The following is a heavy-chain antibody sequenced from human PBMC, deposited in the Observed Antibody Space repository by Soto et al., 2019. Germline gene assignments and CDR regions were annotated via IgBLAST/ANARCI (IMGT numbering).Heavy chain of an antibody. J-gene: IGHJ4*02. Sequence: QVQLEQSGPEVKRPGTSVKVSCKASGGAFGRYSVSWVRQAPGQGLEWIGGVIPVFNTSNYSLKFQGRVARSADESTSTVFMELRSLRSEDTALYYCARGDEMTAVTIFEYWGQGTLVTVSS. CDR2: VIPVFNTS. V-gene: IGHV1-69*01. CDR3: ARGDEMTAVTIFEY. D-gene: IGHD4-17*01. CDR1: GGAFGRYS.